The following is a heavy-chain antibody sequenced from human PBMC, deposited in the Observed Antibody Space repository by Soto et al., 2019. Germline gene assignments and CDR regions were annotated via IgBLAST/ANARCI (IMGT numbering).Heavy chain of an antibody. D-gene: IGHD4-4*01. J-gene: IGHJ6*02. CDR1: GGSISSTNW. V-gene: IGHV4-4*02. CDR2: IDHSGST. Sequence: SETLSLTCAVSGGSISSTNWWNWVRQPPGKGLEWIGEIDHSGSTNYNPSLKSRVTMSVDKPKNQLSLKLSSVTAADTAVYYCARDTGKEYYSNYGFGYYYYYGMDVWGQGTTVTVSS. CDR3: ARDTGKEYYSNYGFGYYYYYGMDV.